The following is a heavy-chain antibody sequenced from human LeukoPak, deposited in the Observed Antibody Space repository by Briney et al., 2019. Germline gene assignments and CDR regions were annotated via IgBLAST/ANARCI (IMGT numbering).Heavy chain of an antibody. D-gene: IGHD5-24*01. V-gene: IGHV4-39*01. CDR1: GGSISSSSYY. Sequence: SETLSLTCTVSGGSISSSSYYWGWIRQPPGKGLEWIGSMYSSGSTYYNPSLKSRVTISVDTSKNQFSLKLSSVTAADTAVYYCARHRSGWLQSSFDYWGQGTLVTVSS. J-gene: IGHJ4*02. CDR3: ARHRSGWLQSSFDY. CDR2: MYSSGST.